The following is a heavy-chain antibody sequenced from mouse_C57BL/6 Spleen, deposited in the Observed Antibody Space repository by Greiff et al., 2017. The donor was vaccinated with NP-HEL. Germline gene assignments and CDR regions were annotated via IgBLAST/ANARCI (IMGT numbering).Heavy chain of an antibody. CDR2: INPNNGGT. Sequence: VQLQQSGPELVKPGASVKISCKASGYTFTDYYMNWVKQSHGKSLEWIGDINPNNGGTSYNQKFKGKATLTVDKSSSTAYMERRSLTSEDSAVYYCARSLLLRSYWYFDVWGTGTTVTVSS. V-gene: IGHV1-26*01. J-gene: IGHJ1*03. CDR1: GYTFTDYY. CDR3: ARSLLLRSYWYFDV. D-gene: IGHD1-1*01.